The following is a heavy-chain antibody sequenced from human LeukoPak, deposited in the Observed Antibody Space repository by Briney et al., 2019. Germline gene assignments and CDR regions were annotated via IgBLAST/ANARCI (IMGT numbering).Heavy chain of an antibody. CDR1: GYTFTNYY. V-gene: IGHV1-46*01. J-gene: IGHJ4*02. CDR3: ARINSVEGQLLSGRGFDY. CDR2: SNPSGDST. D-gene: IGHD2-2*01. Sequence: GASVKVSCKASGYTFTNYYIHWVRQAPGHGLEWMGISNPSGDSTNYAQKFQGRVTITRNTSISTAYMELSSLRSEDTAVYYCARINSVEGQLLSGRGFDYWGQGTLVTVSS.